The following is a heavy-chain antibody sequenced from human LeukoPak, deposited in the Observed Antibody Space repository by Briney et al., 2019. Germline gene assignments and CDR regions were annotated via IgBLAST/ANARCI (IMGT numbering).Heavy chain of an antibody. D-gene: IGHD3-22*01. CDR1: GYSFTSYW. Sequence: GESLKISCKGSGYSFTSYWIGWVRQMPGKGLEWMGIIYPGDSDTRYSPSFQGQVTISADKSISTAYLQWSSLKASDTAMYYCARLSVGYYGSSGYRTYDAFDIWGQGTMVTVSS. CDR3: ARLSVGYYGSSGYRTYDAFDI. J-gene: IGHJ3*02. CDR2: IYPGDSDT. V-gene: IGHV5-51*01.